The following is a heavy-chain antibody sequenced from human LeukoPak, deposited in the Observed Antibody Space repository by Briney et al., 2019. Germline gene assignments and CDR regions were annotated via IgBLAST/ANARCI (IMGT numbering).Heavy chain of an antibody. J-gene: IGHJ6*03. CDR3: ARDVAAAHYYYYMDV. D-gene: IGHD6-13*01. CDR1: GYTFTGYY. V-gene: IGHV1-2*02. CDR2: INPNSGGT. Sequence: ASVKVSCKASGYTFTGYYMHWVRQAPGQGLEWMGWINPNSGGTNYAPKFQGRVTMTRGTSISTAYMELSRLRSDDTAVYYCARDVAAAHYYYYMDVWGKGTTVTVSS.